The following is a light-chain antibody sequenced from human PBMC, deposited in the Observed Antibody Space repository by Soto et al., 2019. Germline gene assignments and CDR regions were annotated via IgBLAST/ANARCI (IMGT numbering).Light chain of an antibody. CDR3: QVWDSSSDHVV. J-gene: IGLJ2*01. CDR2: DDS. Sequence: SYELTQPPSVSVAPGQTARITCGGNDIGDKNVHWYQQRPGQAPVLVVYDDSDRPSGIPERFSGSNSGNTATLTISRVEAGDEADYYCQVWDSSSDHVVFGGGTKVTVL. CDR1: DIGDKN. V-gene: IGLV3-21*02.